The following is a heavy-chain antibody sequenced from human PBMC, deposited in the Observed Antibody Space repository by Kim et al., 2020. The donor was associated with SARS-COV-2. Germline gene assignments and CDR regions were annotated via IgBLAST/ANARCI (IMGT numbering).Heavy chain of an antibody. J-gene: IGHJ4*02. D-gene: IGHD6-19*01. V-gene: IGHV4-4*02. Sequence: GATNSTPSLKSRVTISVDKSKNQFSLKLSSVTAADTAVYYCARAAYSSGYYWGQGTLVTVSS. CDR2: GAT. CDR3: ARAAYSSGYY.